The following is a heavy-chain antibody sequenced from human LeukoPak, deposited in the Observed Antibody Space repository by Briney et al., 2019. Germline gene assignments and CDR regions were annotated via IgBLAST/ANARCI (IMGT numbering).Heavy chain of an antibody. CDR1: GFTFSKYA. V-gene: IGHV3-23*01. J-gene: IGHJ4*02. CDR3: ARGRPYSYGSGQFDY. CDR2: IGDSGGST. D-gene: IGHD3-10*01. Sequence: GGSLRLSCAASGFTFSKYAMSWVRQVPGKGLEWVSSIGDSGGSTYHADSVKGRFTISRDNSKNTLYLQMNSLRAEDTAVYYCARGRPYSYGSGQFDYWGQGTLVTVSS.